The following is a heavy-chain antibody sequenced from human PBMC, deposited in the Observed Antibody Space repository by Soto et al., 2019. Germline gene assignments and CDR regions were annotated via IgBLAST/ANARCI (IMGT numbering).Heavy chain of an antibody. CDR1: GGSISSGGYS. V-gene: IGHV4-30-2*01. J-gene: IGHJ6*02. CDR2: IYQSGST. Sequence: SETLSLTCTVSGGSISSGGYSWSWIRQPPGKGLEWIGYIYQSGSTYYNPSLKSRVTISVDRSRNQFSLKLSSVTAADTAVYFCATQSYSNSGAYYYYAMDVWGQGTTVTVSS. D-gene: IGHD4-4*01. CDR3: ATQSYSNSGAYYYYAMDV.